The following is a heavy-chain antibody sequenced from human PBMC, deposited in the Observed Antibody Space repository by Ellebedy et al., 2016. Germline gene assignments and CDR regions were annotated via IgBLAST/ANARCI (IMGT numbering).Heavy chain of an antibody. J-gene: IGHJ3*02. CDR3: AKPPAGILTGFYPEAAFDI. CDR1: GFSFINYA. D-gene: IGHD3-9*01. CDR2: ISGGGSST. Sequence: GESLKISXAASGFSFINYAMTWVRQPPGKGLEWASGISGGGSSTSYADSVKGRFTTSRDNSKNTLYLQMNSLRAEDTALYYCAKPPAGILTGFYPEAAFDIWGQGTMVTVSP. V-gene: IGHV3-23*01.